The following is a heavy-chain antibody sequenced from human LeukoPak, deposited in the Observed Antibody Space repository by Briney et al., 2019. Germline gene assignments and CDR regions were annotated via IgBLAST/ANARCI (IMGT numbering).Heavy chain of an antibody. D-gene: IGHD6-19*01. CDR3: ARQRYGSGWYVY. J-gene: IGHJ4*02. V-gene: IGHV4-59*08. CDR2: IYYSGST. Sequence: SETQSLTCTVSGGSISSYYCSWIRQPPGKGLEWIGYIYYSGSTNYNPSLKSRVTISVDMSKNQFSLKLSSVSPADTAVYYCARQRYGSGWYVYWGQGTLVTVSS. CDR1: GGSISSYY.